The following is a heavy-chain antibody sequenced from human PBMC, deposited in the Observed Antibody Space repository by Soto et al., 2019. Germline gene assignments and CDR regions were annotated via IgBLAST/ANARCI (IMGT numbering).Heavy chain of an antibody. CDR1: GGSFSGYY. CDR2: INHSGST. V-gene: IGHV4-34*01. CDR3: ARSYDYIWGSFGSLNYFDY. J-gene: IGHJ4*02. D-gene: IGHD3-16*01. Sequence: SLTCAVYGGSFSGYYWSWIRQPPGKGLEWIGEINHSGSTNYNPSLKSRVTISVDTSKNQFSLKLSSVTAADTAVYYCARSYDYIWGSFGSLNYFDYRGQGTLXTVSS.